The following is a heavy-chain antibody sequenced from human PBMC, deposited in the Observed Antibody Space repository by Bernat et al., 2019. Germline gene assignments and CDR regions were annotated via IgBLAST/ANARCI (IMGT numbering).Heavy chain of an antibody. CDR1: GFTFSSYS. CDR2: ISSSSSTI. V-gene: IGHV3-48*01. D-gene: IGHD3-22*01. Sequence: EVQLVESGGGLVQPGGSLRLSCAASGFTFSSYSMNWVRQAPGKGLEWVSYISSSSSTIFYADSVKGRFTISRDNAKNSLYLQMISLRAEDTAVYYCARDRSSDYDPRFDYWGQGTLVTVSS. CDR3: ARDRSSDYDPRFDY. J-gene: IGHJ4*02.